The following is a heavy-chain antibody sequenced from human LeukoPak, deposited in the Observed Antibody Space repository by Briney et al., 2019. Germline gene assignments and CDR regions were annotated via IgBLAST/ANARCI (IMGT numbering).Heavy chain of an antibody. CDR1: GFTFSSYW. Sequence: GGSLRLSCAASGFTFSSYWMHWVRQAPGKGLVWVSRIKSDGSTNYADSVKGRFTISRDNAKNTVSLQMNSLRAEDTAVYYCARVPVATYIDYWGQETLVTASS. CDR3: ARVPVATYIDY. J-gene: IGHJ4*02. CDR2: IKSDGST. V-gene: IGHV3-74*01. D-gene: IGHD1-26*01.